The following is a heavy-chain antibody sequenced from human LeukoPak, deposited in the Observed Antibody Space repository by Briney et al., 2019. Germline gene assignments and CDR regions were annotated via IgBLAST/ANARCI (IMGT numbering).Heavy chain of an antibody. Sequence: GRSLRLSCAASGFTFSSYDMHWVRQAPGKGLEWVSAISNNGGYTYYADSVQGRFTISRDNSKSTLCLQMNSLRAEDTAVYYCAKQLGYCSDGSCYFPYWGQGTLVTVSS. J-gene: IGHJ4*02. CDR2: ISNNGGYT. V-gene: IGHV3-23*01. D-gene: IGHD2-15*01. CDR3: AKQLGYCSDGSCYFPY. CDR1: GFTFSSYD.